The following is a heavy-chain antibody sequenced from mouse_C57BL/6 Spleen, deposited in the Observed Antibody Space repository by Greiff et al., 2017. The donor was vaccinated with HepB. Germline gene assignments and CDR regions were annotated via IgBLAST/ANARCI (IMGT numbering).Heavy chain of an antibody. CDR1: GYTFTDYN. Sequence: VQLQQSGPELVKPGASVKIPCKASGYTFTDYNMDWVKQSHGKSLEWIGDINPNNGGTIYNQKFKGKATLTVDKSSSTAYMELRSLTSEDTAVYYCARRGYSSGLAYWGQGTLVTVSA. D-gene: IGHD3-2*02. CDR3: ARRGYSSGLAY. J-gene: IGHJ3*01. V-gene: IGHV1-18*01. CDR2: INPNNGGT.